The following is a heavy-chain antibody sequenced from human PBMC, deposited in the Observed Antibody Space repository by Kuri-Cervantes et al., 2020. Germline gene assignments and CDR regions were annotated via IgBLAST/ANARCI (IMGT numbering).Heavy chain of an antibody. CDR3: ARDRCSGGSCYPNWFDP. V-gene: IGHV1-69*05. CDR2: IIPIFGTA. J-gene: IGHJ5*02. CDR1: GGTFSSYA. Sequence: SVKVSCKASGGTFSSYAISWVRQAPGQGIEWMGGIIPIFGTANYAQKFQGRVTITTDESTSTAYMELSSLRSEDTAVYYCARDRCSGGSCYPNWFDPWGQGTLVTVSS. D-gene: IGHD2-15*01.